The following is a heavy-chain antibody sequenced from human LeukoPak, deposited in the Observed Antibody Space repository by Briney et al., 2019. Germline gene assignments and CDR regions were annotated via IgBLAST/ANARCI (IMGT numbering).Heavy chain of an antibody. J-gene: IGHJ4*01. V-gene: IGHV4-61*05. CDR1: GASISGIRCC. CDR2: IQYSGST. D-gene: IGHD6-13*01. Sequence: VKPSETLSLTCTAAGASISGIRCCWSWIRQPPGKGLQYIGYIQYSGSTNYNPSLKSRATISVDTSKNQFSLKLSSVTAADTAVYHCARHGGGLLTQYSSSWYFLDYWGQGTLVTVSS. CDR3: ARHGGGLLTQYSSSWYFLDY.